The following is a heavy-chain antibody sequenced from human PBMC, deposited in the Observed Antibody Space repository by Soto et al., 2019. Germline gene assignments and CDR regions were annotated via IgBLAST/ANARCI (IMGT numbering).Heavy chain of an antibody. V-gene: IGHV3-15*01. CDR3: VTDVPNDIYPYDY. CDR1: GFTFSGAW. Sequence: PGGSLRLSCAASGFTFSGAWMTWVRQAPGKGLEWVGLIKSKADGETTHYAAPVEGRFTISRDDSKSTLSLQMNSLKVEDTAVYYCVTDVPNDIYPYDYWGRGTLVTVSS. J-gene: IGHJ4*02. CDR2: IKSKADGETT. D-gene: IGHD3-9*01.